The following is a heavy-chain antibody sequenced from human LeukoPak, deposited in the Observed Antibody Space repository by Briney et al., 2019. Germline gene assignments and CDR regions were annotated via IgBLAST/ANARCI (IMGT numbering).Heavy chain of an antibody. CDR1: GFTFNNYA. Sequence: GGSLRLSCAASGFTFNNYAMHWVRQAPGKGLNWVAFISYDGSDKYFADSVKGRFTISRDNSKNTLYLQMNSLRPEDTAVYYCAKDEPASYSPSDYWGQGTLVTVSS. CDR3: AKDEPASYSPSDY. CDR2: ISYDGSDK. V-gene: IGHV3-30*18. J-gene: IGHJ4*02. D-gene: IGHD3-10*01.